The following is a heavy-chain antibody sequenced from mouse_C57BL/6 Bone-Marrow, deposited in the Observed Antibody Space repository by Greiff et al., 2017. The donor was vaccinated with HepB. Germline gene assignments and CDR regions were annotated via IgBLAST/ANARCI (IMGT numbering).Heavy chain of an antibody. CDR2: INPGSGGT. CDR1: GYAFTNYL. D-gene: IGHD1-1*01. CDR3: ARAGTTVVGYYFDY. Sequence: VQLQQPGAELVRPGTSVKVSCKASGYAFTNYLIEWVKQRPGQGLEWIGVINPGSGGTNYNEKFKGKATLTADKSSSTAYMQLSSLTSEDSAVYFCARAGTTVVGYYFDYWGQGTTLTVSS. J-gene: IGHJ2*01. V-gene: IGHV1-54*01.